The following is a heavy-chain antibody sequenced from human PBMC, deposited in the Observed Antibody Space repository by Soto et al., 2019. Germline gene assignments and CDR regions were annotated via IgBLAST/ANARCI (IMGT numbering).Heavy chain of an antibody. CDR2: INHSGST. J-gene: IGHJ6*02. CDR1: GGSFSGYY. Sequence: QVQLQQWGAGLLKPSETLSLTCAVYGGSFSGYYWSWIRQPPGKGLVWIGEINHSGSTNYNPSLKSRVTISVDTSKNQFSLMLRSVTAADTAVYYCARQFMVRRVIITSIHYYGMDVWGQGTTVTVSS. CDR3: ARQFMVRRVIITSIHYYGMDV. D-gene: IGHD3-10*01. V-gene: IGHV4-34*01.